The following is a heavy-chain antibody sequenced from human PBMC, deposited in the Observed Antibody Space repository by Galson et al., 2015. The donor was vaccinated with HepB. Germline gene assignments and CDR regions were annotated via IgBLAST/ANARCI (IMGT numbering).Heavy chain of an antibody. Sequence: TLSLTCGVFGGSISSGVHSWSWIRQPPGKGLEWIGYIFDSGTAFYNPSLKSRVTMSVDRPNNQFSLRLNSVTAADTAVYYCARGVPGRGYFDSWGQGSLVTVSS. CDR2: IFDSGTA. CDR3: ARGVPGRGYFDS. D-gene: IGHD3-10*01. CDR1: GGSISSGVHS. V-gene: IGHV4-30-2*01. J-gene: IGHJ4*02.